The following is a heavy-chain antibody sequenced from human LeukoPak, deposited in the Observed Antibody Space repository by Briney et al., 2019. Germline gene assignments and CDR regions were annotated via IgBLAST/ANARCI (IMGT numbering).Heavy chain of an antibody. CDR1: GGTFSSYA. J-gene: IGHJ6*02. CDR2: IIPILGIA. D-gene: IGHD3-22*01. V-gene: IGHV1-69*04. Sequence: GASVKVSCKASGGTFSSYAISWVRQASGQGLEWMGRIIPILGIANYAEKFQGRVTITADKSTSTAYMELSSLRSEDTAVYYCARDAYYYDSSGYYDSGNYYYYGMDVWGQGTTVTVSS. CDR3: ARDAYYYDSSGYYDSGNYYYYGMDV.